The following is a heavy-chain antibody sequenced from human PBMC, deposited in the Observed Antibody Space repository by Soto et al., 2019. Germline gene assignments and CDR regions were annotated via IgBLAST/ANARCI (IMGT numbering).Heavy chain of an antibody. Sequence: SETLSLTCTVSGGSISSYYWSWIRQPPGKGLEWIGYIYYSGSTYYNPSLKSRVTISVDTSKNQFSLTLSSVTAADTAVYYCARERSTYSDRIEHLGQGTLVTVPS. D-gene: IGHD6-13*01. CDR1: GGSISSYY. J-gene: IGHJ4*01. CDR2: IYYSGST. V-gene: IGHV4-30-4*01. CDR3: ARERSTYSDRIEH.